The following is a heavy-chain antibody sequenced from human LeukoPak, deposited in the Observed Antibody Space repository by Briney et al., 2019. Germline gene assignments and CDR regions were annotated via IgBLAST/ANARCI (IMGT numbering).Heavy chain of an antibody. V-gene: IGHV3-74*01. CDR1: RFSFSNYW. Sequence: QPGGSLRLSCAASRFSFSNYWMHWVRQAPGKGLVWVSRVKSDGSNPSYADSVKGRFTISRDNAENMLYLQMNTLGAEDTPVYYCARDIVSGSGSLDYWGQGTLVTVSS. CDR2: VKSDGSNP. J-gene: IGHJ4*02. CDR3: ARDIVSGSGSLDY. D-gene: IGHD3-10*01.